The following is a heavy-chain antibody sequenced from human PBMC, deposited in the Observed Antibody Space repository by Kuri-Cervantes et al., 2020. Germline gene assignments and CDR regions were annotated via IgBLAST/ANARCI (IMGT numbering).Heavy chain of an antibody. J-gene: IGHJ4*01. Sequence: GGSLRLSCTASGFTFSTWNMNWVRQAPGKGLEWVSSISISENYIYYADSVKGRFTISRDNSKNTLYLQMNSLRAEDTAVYYCAREADSFDYWGLGTLVTVSS. V-gene: IGHV3-21*01. CDR2: ISISENYI. CDR3: AREADSFDY. CDR1: GFTFSTWN. D-gene: IGHD3-22*01.